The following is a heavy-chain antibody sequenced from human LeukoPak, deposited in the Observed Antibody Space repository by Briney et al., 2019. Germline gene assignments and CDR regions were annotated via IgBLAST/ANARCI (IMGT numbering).Heavy chain of an antibody. D-gene: IGHD6-19*01. Sequence: GGSLRLSCAASGFTVSSNYMSWVRQAPGKGLEWVSVIYSGGSTYYADSVKGRFTISRDNSKNTLYLQMNSLRAEDTAVYYCATSKAVAGTNAFDIWGQGTMVTVS. CDR3: ATSKAVAGTNAFDI. CDR1: GFTVSSNY. CDR2: IYSGGST. J-gene: IGHJ3*02. V-gene: IGHV3-66*02.